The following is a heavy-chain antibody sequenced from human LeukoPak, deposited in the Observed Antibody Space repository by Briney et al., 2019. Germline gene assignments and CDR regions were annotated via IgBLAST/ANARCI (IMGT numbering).Heavy chain of an antibody. V-gene: IGHV1-18*01. J-gene: IGHJ4*02. CDR1: RYTFTSYG. Sequence: ASVKVSCKASRYTFTSYGISWVRQAPGQGLEWMGWISAYNGNTNYAQKLQGRVTMTTDTSTSTAYMELRSLRSDDTAVYYCARDGPNYYDSSGYGYWGQGTLVTVSS. CDR2: ISAYNGNT. D-gene: IGHD3-22*01. CDR3: ARDGPNYYDSSGYGY.